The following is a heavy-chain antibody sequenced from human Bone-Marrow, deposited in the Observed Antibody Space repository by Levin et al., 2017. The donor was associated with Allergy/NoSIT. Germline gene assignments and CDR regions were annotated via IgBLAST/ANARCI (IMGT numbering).Heavy chain of an antibody. CDR2: IWYDGTNK. CDR1: GFRFRDHG. D-gene: IGHD3-22*01. Sequence: GGSLRLSCVASGFRFRDHGMHWVRQAPGKGLEWVGIIWYDGTNKYYADSVKGRFTISRDNSKNTLYPQLNSLRAEDTAMYYCARDLDTSELFDSWGQGTLVTVAS. V-gene: IGHV3-33*01. CDR3: ARDLDTSELFDS. J-gene: IGHJ4*02.